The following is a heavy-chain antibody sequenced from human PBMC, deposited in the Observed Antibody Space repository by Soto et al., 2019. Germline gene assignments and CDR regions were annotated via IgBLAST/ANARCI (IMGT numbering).Heavy chain of an antibody. V-gene: IGHV4-34*01. J-gene: IGHJ5*02. D-gene: IGHD2-8*01. CDR2: INHSGST. Sequence: SETLSLTCAVYGGSFSGYYWSWIRQPPGKGLEWIVEINHSGSTNYNPSLKSRVTISVDTSKNQFSLKLSSVTAADTAVYYCARGTPRRWRKWYNWFDPWGQGTLVTVSS. CDR3: ARGTPRRWRKWYNWFDP. CDR1: GGSFSGYY.